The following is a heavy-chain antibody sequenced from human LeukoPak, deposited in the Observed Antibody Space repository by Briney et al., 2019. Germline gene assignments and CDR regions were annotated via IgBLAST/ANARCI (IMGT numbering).Heavy chain of an antibody. CDR2: INHSGST. D-gene: IGHD3-16*02. J-gene: IGHJ4*02. V-gene: IGHV4-34*01. Sequence: SETLSLTCAVYGGSFSGYYWSWIRQPPGNGLEWIGEINHSGSTNYNPSLKSRVTISVDTSKNQFSLKLSSVTAADTAVYYCARYYRYFSHYFDYWGQGTLVTVSS. CDR1: GGSFSGYY. CDR3: ARYYRYFSHYFDY.